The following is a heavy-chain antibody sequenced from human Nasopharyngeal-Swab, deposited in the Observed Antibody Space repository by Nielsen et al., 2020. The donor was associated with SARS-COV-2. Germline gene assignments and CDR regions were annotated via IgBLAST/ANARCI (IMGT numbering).Heavy chain of an antibody. Sequence: GESLKISCAASGFTFSSYGMHWVRQAPGKGLEWLSYISASGRKTDSADSVRGRFTSSRDNANNSLFLQMNSLRGEDTAVYYCARGKGYQVLLDYYYHGLDAWGHGTAVTVSS. CDR1: GFTFSSYG. CDR3: ARGKGYQVLLDYYYHGLDA. J-gene: IGHJ6*02. V-gene: IGHV3-48*04. CDR2: ISASGRKT. D-gene: IGHD3-3*01.